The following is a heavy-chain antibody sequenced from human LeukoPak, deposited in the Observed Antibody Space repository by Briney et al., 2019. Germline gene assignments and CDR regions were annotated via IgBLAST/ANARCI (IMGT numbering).Heavy chain of an antibody. CDR3: ARDQGVVDIAYYNPDAFDV. CDR2: IIPLFGTA. V-gene: IGHV1-69*13. CDR1: GYTFNNYD. D-gene: IGHD3-10*01. J-gene: IGHJ3*01. Sequence: GASVKVSCKASGYTFNNYDINWVRQAPGQGLEWMGAIIPLFGTANYAQKFQGRVTITASEFTSTAYMELSSLRSEDTAVYYCARDQGVVDIAYYNPDAFDVWGQGTLVTVSS.